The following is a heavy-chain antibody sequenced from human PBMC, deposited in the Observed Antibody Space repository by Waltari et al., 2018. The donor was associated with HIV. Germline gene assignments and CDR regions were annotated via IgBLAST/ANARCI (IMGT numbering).Heavy chain of an antibody. CDR1: GFTFSSYS. V-gene: IGHV3-21*01. CDR2: ISSSSSYI. Sequence: EVQLVESGGGLVKPGGSLRLYCAASGFTFSSYSMNWVRQAPGKGLEWVSSISSSSSYIYYADSVKGRFTISRDNAKNSLYLQMNSLRAEDTAVYYCARDISYYYGMDVWGQGTTVTVSS. CDR3: ARDISYYYGMDV. J-gene: IGHJ6*02. D-gene: IGHD3-9*01.